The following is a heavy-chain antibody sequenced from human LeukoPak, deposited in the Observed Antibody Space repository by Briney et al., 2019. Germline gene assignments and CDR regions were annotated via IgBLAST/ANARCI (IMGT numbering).Heavy chain of an antibody. J-gene: IGHJ4*02. V-gene: IGHV4-4*07. Sequence: SETLSPTCTVSDPSINTYYWSWIRQPAGKGLEWIGHLHATGTTNYNPFLKSRVTMSIDTSKNQFSLKLRSVTAADTAVYYCAKVAKYYYGPETYFFFENWGQGTLVTVSS. CDR3: AKVAKYYYGPETYFFFEN. CDR2: LHATGTT. CDR1: DPSINTYY. D-gene: IGHD3-10*01.